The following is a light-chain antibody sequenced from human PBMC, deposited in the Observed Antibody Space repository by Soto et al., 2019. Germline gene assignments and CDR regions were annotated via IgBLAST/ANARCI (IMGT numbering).Light chain of an antibody. V-gene: IGKV4-1*01. J-gene: IGKJ3*01. CDR2: WAS. Sequence: DIVMTQSPDSLAVSLGERATINCKSSQNVLYSSNNKNYLSWYQQTPGQPPKLLIYWASTRESGVPHRCSGSGSGTYFTLTISSLQAEDAALSYCQHYYTTPVTFGPGTKVDIK. CDR1: QNVLYSSNNKNY. CDR3: QHYYTTPVT.